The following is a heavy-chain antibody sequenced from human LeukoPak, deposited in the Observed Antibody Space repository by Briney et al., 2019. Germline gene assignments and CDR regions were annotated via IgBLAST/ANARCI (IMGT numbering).Heavy chain of an antibody. J-gene: IGHJ4*02. Sequence: PGGSLRLSCAASGFTVSSNYMSWVRQAPGKGLEWVSVIYSGGRTYYADSVKGRFTISRDNSKNTLYLQMNSLRAEDTAVYYCARDLPICSGGSCYTGPFDYWGQGTLVTVSS. CDR2: IYSGGRT. V-gene: IGHV3-53*01. D-gene: IGHD2-15*01. CDR1: GFTVSSNY. CDR3: ARDLPICSGGSCYTGPFDY.